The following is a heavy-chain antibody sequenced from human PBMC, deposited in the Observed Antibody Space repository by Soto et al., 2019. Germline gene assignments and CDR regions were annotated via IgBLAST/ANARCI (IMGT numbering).Heavy chain of an antibody. Sequence: GASVKVSCKASGGPFSSYAISWVRHAPGQGLEWMGGIIPIFGTANYAQKFQGRVTITADESTSTAYMELSSLRSEDTAVYYCARVGYDSSGYHYYYYGMDVWGQGTTVTVSS. CDR1: GGPFSSYA. J-gene: IGHJ6*02. V-gene: IGHV1-69*13. CDR3: ARVGYDSSGYHYYYYGMDV. D-gene: IGHD3-22*01. CDR2: IIPIFGTA.